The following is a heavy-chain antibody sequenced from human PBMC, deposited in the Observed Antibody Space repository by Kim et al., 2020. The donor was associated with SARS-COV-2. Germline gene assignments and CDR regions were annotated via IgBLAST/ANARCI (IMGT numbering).Heavy chain of an antibody. CDR2: ISVSGDIT. D-gene: IGHD2-2*01. Sequence: GGSLRLSCAAPGFTLNNFAMSWVRQAPGKGLEWVSIISVSGDITYYADSVKGRFTISRDNSKSTLYLQLNSLRAEDTALYYCAKGGSTSYYAFDLWGQGTLVTVSS. J-gene: IGHJ3*01. V-gene: IGHV3-23*01. CDR1: GFTLNNFA. CDR3: AKGGSTSYYAFDL.